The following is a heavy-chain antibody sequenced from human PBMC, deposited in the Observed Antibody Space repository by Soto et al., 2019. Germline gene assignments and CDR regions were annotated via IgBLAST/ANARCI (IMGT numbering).Heavy chain of an antibody. Sequence: QMQLVQSGPEVKKPGTSVKVSCKASGFTFTSSAVQWVRQARGQRLEWIGWIVVGSGNTNYAQKFQQRVTITRDMSTSTAYMELSSLRSEATALYYCAVLISTAGRWGQGTLVTVSS. CDR3: AVLISTAGR. D-gene: IGHD6-13*01. J-gene: IGHJ4*02. CDR1: GFTFTSSA. V-gene: IGHV1-58*01. CDR2: IVVGSGNT.